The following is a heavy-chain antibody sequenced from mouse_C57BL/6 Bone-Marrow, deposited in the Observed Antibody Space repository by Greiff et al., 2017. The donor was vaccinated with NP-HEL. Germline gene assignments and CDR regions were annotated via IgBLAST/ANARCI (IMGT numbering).Heavy chain of an antibody. D-gene: IGHD2-2*01. CDR2: IDPENGDT. V-gene: IGHV14-4*01. CDR3: TTRVTTPFAY. Sequence: EVQLQQSGAELVRPGASVKLSCTASGFNIKDDYMHWVKQRPEQGLEWIGWIDPENGDTEYASKFQGKATITADKSSNTAYLQLSSLTSEDTAVYYCTTRVTTPFAYWGQGTLVTVSA. CDR1: GFNIKDDY. J-gene: IGHJ3*01.